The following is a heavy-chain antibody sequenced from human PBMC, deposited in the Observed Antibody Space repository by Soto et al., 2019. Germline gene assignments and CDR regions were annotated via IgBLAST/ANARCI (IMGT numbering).Heavy chain of an antibody. CDR2: IYYSGST. J-gene: IGHJ3*02. CDR1: GGSISSYY. CDR3: ARDLPVRDFSIRGAFDI. V-gene: IGHV4-59*01. D-gene: IGHD3-3*01. Sequence: SETLSLTCTVSGGSISSYYWSWIRQPPGKGLEWIGYIYYSGSTNYNPSLKSRVTISVDTSKNQFSLKLSSVTAADTAVYYCARDLPVRDFSIRGAFDIWGQGTMVTVSS.